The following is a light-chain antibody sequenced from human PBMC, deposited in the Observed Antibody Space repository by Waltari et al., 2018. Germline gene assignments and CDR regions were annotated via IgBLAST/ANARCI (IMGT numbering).Light chain of an antibody. Sequence: QSALSKPASVSGSPGQSITITCTGSSSDVGGDDSVSWYQDHPGQAPKVIIYDVNNRPSGVSDRFSGPKSGNTASLTISGLQAEDEANYYCCSQSSYNGVIFGGGTKLTVL. J-gene: IGLJ2*01. CDR2: DVN. V-gene: IGLV2-14*03. CDR3: CSQSSYNGVI. CDR1: SSDVGGDDS.